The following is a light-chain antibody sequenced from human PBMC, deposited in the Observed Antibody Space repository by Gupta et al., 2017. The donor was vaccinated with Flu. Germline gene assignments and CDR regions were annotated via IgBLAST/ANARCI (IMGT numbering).Light chain of an antibody. V-gene: IGKV1-5*03. J-gene: IGKJ4*01. CDR2: QAS. Sequence: SVAGRVTITCRDSQSIRNWLAWYQQKPGKAPTLMIYQASSLQSGVPSRFSGSGSGTEFTLTISSLQPEDFATYYCQQDERYSLTFGAGTKVETK. CDR1: QSIRNW. CDR3: QQDERYSLT.